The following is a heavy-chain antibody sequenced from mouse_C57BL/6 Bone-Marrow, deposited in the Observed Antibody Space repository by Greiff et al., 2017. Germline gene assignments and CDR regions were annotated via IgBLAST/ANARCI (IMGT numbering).Heavy chain of an antibody. J-gene: IGHJ2*01. CDR2: INPNNGGT. Sequence: VQLQQSGPELVKPGASVKIPCKASGYTFTDYNMDWVKQSHGQSLEWIGDINPNNGGTIYNQKFKGKATLTVDKSSSTAYMELRSLTSEDTAVYYCARREFYYGSFFFDYWGQGTTLTVSS. CDR1: GYTFTDYN. V-gene: IGHV1-18*01. CDR3: ARREFYYGSFFFDY. D-gene: IGHD1-1*01.